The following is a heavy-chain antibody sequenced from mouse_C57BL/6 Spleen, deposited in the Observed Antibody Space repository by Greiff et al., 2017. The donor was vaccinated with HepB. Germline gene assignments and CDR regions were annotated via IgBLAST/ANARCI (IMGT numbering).Heavy chain of an antibody. V-gene: IGHV8-8*01. Sequence: QVTLKVSGPGILQPSQTLSLTCSFSGFSLSTFGMGVGWIRQPSGTGLEWLAHIWWDDDKYYNPALKSRLTISKDTSKNQVFLKIANVDTADTATYYCARSPPMILRGYAMDYWGQGTSVTVSS. J-gene: IGHJ4*01. CDR2: IWWDDDK. CDR3: ARSPPMILRGYAMDY. CDR1: GFSLSTFGMG. D-gene: IGHD1-1*01.